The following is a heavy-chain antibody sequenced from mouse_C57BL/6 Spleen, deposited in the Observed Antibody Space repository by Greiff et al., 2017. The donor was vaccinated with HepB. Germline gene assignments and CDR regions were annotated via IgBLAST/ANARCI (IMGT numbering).Heavy chain of an antibody. Sequence: QVQLQQSGAELVKPGASVKMSCKASGYTFTSYWITWVKQRPGQGLEWIGDIYPGSGSTNYNEKFKSKATLTVDTSSSTAYMQLSSLTSEDSAVYYCARYQDYYGSSYRYFDVWGTGTTVTVSS. D-gene: IGHD1-1*01. CDR1: GYTFTSYW. J-gene: IGHJ1*03. V-gene: IGHV1-55*01. CDR3: ARYQDYYGSSYRYFDV. CDR2: IYPGSGST.